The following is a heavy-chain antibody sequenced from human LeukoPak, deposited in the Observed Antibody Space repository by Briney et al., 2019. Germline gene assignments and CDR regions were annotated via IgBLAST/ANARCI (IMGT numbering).Heavy chain of an antibody. J-gene: IGHJ4*02. V-gene: IGHV3-7*01. Sequence: GGSLRLSCAASGFTFSNAWMSWVRQAPGKGLEWVANIKQDGTEKYYVDSVKGRFTISRDNAKNSVYLQMNSLRAEDTAIYYCARDLRAGSYAFDWGQGTLVTVSS. CDR3: ARDLRAGSYAFD. D-gene: IGHD5-18*01. CDR2: IKQDGTEK. CDR1: GFTFSNAW.